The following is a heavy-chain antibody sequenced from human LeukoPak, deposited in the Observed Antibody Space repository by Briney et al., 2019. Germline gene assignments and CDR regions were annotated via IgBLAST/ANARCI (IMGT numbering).Heavy chain of an antibody. CDR3: ARREMATIGDFDY. J-gene: IGHJ4*02. V-gene: IGHV5-51*01. Sequence: HGESLKISCKGSGYSFTSYWIGGVRQLPGKGLEGRGIIYPSDSDTRYSTSFQGQVTISVDKPISTAYLQWSSLKASDTAMYYCARREMATIGDFDYWGQGTLVTVSS. CDR2: IYPSDSDT. D-gene: IGHD5-24*01. CDR1: GYSFTSYW.